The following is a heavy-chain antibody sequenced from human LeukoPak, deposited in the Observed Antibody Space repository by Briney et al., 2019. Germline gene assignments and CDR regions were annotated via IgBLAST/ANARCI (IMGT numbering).Heavy chain of an antibody. V-gene: IGHV4-39*01. CDR1: GGSISSSPYY. D-gene: IGHD1-1*01. Sequence: TSETLSLTCTVSGGSISSSPYYWGWIRQPPGKGLEWIGTIYYSGSTYYNPSLKSRVTISVDTSKNQFSLKLTSVTAADTAVYYCARPVPSRLGWFDPWGQGTLVTVSS. CDR3: ARPVPSRLGWFDP. CDR2: IYYSGST. J-gene: IGHJ5*02.